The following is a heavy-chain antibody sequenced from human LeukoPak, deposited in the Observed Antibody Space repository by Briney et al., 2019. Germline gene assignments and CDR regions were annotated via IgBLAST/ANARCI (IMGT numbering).Heavy chain of an antibody. CDR2: IYYSGST. Sequence: PSETLSLTCTVSGGSISSGGYYWSWIRQHPGKGLEWIGYIYYSGSTYYNPSLKSRVTISVDTSKNQFSLKLSSVTAADTAVLYCARGRIEYYDFWRQDAFDIWGQGTMVTVSS. CDR3: ARGRIEYYDFWRQDAFDI. J-gene: IGHJ3*02. CDR1: GGSISSGGYY. V-gene: IGHV4-31*03. D-gene: IGHD3-3*01.